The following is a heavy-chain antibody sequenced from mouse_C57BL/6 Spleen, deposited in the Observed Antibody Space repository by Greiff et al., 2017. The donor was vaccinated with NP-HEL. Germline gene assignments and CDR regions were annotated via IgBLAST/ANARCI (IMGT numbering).Heavy chain of an antibody. CDR2: INPNNGGT. CDR3: ARLITTVVAEGYFDY. CDR1: GYTFTDYN. D-gene: IGHD1-1*01. V-gene: IGHV1-22*01. J-gene: IGHJ2*01. Sequence: EVQRVESGPELVKPGASVKMSCKASGYTFTDYNMHWVKQSHGKSLEWIGYINPNNGGTSYNQKFKGKATLTVNKSSSTAYMELRSLTSEDSAVYYCARLITTVVAEGYFDYWGQGTTLTVSS.